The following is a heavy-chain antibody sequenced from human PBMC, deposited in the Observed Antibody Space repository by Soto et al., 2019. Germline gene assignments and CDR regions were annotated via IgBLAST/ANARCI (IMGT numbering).Heavy chain of an antibody. CDR1: GGSISSSSYY. J-gene: IGHJ4*02. Sequence: QLQLQESGPGLVKPSETLSLTCTVSGGSISSSSYYWGWIRQPPGKGLELIGSIYYSGSTYYNPSLKSRVTISVDTAKNQFSLKLSSVTAADTAVYYCARHKSIVLMVDWGQGTLVTVSS. CDR2: IYYSGST. CDR3: ARHKSIVLMVD. V-gene: IGHV4-39*01. D-gene: IGHD2-8*01.